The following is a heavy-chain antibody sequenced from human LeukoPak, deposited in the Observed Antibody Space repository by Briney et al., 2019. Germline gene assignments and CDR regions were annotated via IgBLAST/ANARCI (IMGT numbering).Heavy chain of an antibody. CDR1: GHTFTGYY. J-gene: IGHJ4*02. D-gene: IGHD4-11*01. V-gene: IGHV1-2*02. CDR2: INPNSGGT. Sequence: ASVKVSCKASGHTFTGYYMHWVRQAPGQGLEWMGWINPNSGGTNYAQKFQGRVTMTRDTSISAAYMELSRLRSDDTAVYYCARGGVLADTVTTGWGQGTLVTVSS. CDR3: ARGGVLADTVTTG.